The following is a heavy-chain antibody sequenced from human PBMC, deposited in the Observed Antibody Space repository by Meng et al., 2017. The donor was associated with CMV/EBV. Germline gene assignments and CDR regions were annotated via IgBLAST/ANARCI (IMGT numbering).Heavy chain of an antibody. J-gene: IGHJ5*02. CDR1: GGTFSGYA. Sequence: CKASGGTFSGYAIGWVQQTPGQGLEWMGGIIPIFGAANYAQKFQGRVTITTDESTSTAYMELSSLRSEDTAVYYCAREWGSSTNWFDPWGQGTLVTVSS. V-gene: IGHV1-69*05. CDR2: IIPIFGAA. D-gene: IGHD6-13*01. CDR3: AREWGSSTNWFDP.